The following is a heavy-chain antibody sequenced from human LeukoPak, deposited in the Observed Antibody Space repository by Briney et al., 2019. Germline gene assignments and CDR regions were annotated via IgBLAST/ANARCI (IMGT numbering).Heavy chain of an antibody. CDR2: ISGSGGST. CDR1: GFTFSSYA. V-gene: IGHV3-23*01. J-gene: IGHJ3*02. Sequence: PGGSLRLSCAASGFTFSSYAMSWVRQAPGKGLEWVSTISGSGGSTYSADSVKGRFTISRDNSKNTPYLQMNSLRAEDTAVYYCARKYYYRSGSYPDAFDIWGQGTMVTVSS. CDR3: ARKYYYRSGSYPDAFDI. D-gene: IGHD3-10*01.